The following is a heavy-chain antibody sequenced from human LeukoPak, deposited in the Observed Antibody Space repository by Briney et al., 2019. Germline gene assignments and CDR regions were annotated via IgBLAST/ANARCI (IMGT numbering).Heavy chain of an antibody. Sequence: GRSLRLSCAASGFTFSSYGMHWVRQAPGKGLEWVAVISYDGSNKYYADSVKGRFTISRDNSKNTLYLQMNSLRAEDTAVYYCAKDHILTGRAIFDYWGQGTLVTVSS. V-gene: IGHV3-30*18. CDR2: ISYDGSNK. J-gene: IGHJ4*02. D-gene: IGHD3-9*01. CDR1: GFTFSSYG. CDR3: AKDHILTGRAIFDY.